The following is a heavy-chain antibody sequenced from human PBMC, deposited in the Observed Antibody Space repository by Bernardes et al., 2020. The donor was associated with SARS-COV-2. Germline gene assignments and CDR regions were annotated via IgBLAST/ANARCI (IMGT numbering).Heavy chain of an antibody. Sequence: GGSLRLSCVGSGFNFRIYTLTWFRQSPGKRPEWVASVSEHDDSALYADSVKGRFSLSRDNSKNTLFLHMSSLRAEDTAVYFCVLANAYKVWGPGTKVIVSS. D-gene: IGHD3-3*01. CDR1: GFNFRIYT. CDR2: VSEHDDSA. V-gene: IGHV3-23*01. J-gene: IGHJ3*01. CDR3: VLANAYKV.